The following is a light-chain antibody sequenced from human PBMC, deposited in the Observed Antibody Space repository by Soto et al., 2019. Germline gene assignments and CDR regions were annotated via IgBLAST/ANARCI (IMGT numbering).Light chain of an antibody. V-gene: IGKV1-39*01. J-gene: IGKJ5*01. CDR1: QNINNY. CDR2: AAS. Sequence: DIKMTQSPSSLSASVGDRVTITCQASQNINNYLNWYHQKPGKAPKLLIYAASSLQSGVPSRFSGSGSGTDFTLTISSLQPEDFATYYCQQSYSTTITFGQGTRLEIK. CDR3: QQSYSTTIT.